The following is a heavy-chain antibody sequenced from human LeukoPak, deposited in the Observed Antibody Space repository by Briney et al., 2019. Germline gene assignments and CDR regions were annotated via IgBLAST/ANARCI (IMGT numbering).Heavy chain of an antibody. Sequence: SETLSLTCTVSGGSISSSSYYWGWIRQPPGKGLEWIGSIYYSGSTYYNPSLKSRVTISVDTSKNQFSLKLSSLTAADTAVYYCARVRSGSPGAFDIWGQGTMVTVSS. D-gene: IGHD1-26*01. CDR2: IYYSGST. J-gene: IGHJ3*02. V-gene: IGHV4-39*07. CDR3: ARVRSGSPGAFDI. CDR1: GGSISSSSYY.